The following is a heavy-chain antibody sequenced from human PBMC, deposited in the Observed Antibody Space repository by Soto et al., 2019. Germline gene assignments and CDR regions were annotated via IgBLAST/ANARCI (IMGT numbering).Heavy chain of an antibody. CDR2: ISYDGSNK. D-gene: IGHD6-19*01. CDR3: ARGPWGIAVAGSTDY. CDR1: GFTFSSYG. Sequence: QVQLVESGGGVVQPGRSLRLSCAASGFTFSSYGMHWVRQAPGKGLEWVAVISYDGSNKYYADSVKSRFTISRDNSKSTLYLQMNSLRGEDTAVYYCARGPWGIAVAGSTDYWGQGTLVTVSS. V-gene: IGHV3-30*03. J-gene: IGHJ4*02.